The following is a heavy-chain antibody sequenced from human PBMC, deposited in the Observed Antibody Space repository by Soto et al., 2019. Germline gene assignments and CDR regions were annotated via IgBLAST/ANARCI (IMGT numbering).Heavy chain of an antibody. D-gene: IGHD4-17*01. CDR2: IRPNSGAT. Sequence: QVQLEQSGAEVRKPGASVKVSCTASGYTFTTVYMHWVRQAPGQGLDWMGIIRPNSGATTYAQKFQGRVTVTRDTSPSTVYMELSSLSSEDTAVYYCARAVRVTTPYFDYWGQGTLLTVSS. CDR1: GYTFTTVY. V-gene: IGHV1-46*01. CDR3: ARAVRVTTPYFDY. J-gene: IGHJ4*02.